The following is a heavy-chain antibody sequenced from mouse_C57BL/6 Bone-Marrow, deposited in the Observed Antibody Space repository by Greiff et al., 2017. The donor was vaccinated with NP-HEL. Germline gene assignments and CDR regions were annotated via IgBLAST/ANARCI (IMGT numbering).Heavy chain of an antibody. V-gene: IGHV6-6*01. CDR2: IRNKANNHAT. D-gene: IGHD4-1*01. Sequence: EVMLVESGGGLVQPGGSMKLSCAASGFTFSDAWMDWVRQSPEKGLEWVAEIRNKANNHATYYAESVKGRFTISRDDSKSSVYLQMNSLRAEDTGIYYCTRVTGAYAMDYWGQGTSVTVSS. CDR1: GFTFSDAW. CDR3: TRVTGAYAMDY. J-gene: IGHJ4*01.